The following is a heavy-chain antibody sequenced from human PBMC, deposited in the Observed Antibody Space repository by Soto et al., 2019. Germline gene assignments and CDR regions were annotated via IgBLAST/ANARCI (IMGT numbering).Heavy chain of an antibody. J-gene: IGHJ4*02. CDR3: ANTYGRNTALPYYFDY. CDR1: GATFSSYA. Sequence: ASVKVSCKASGATFSSYATSWVRQAPGQGLEWMGGIIPIFGTIKYAQNFQGRVTITADESTSTAYMELSSLRSEDTAVYYCANTYGRNTALPYYFDYWGPGTLVTVYS. V-gene: IGHV1-69*13. CDR2: IIPIFGTI. D-gene: IGHD4-17*01.